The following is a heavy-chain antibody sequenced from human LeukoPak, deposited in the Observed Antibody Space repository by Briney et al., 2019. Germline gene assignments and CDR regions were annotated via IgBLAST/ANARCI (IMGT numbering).Heavy chain of an antibody. CDR2: INPDGSIR. Sequence: GGSLRLSCAASGLTFSTYWMHWVRQAPGKGLAWVARINPDGSIRTYANSVQGRVTIFRDTAKDTLFLQMNSLRAEDTAVYYCAREARVGGALQYWGQGTPVTVSS. V-gene: IGHV3-74*03. J-gene: IGHJ4*02. CDR3: AREARVGGALQY. D-gene: IGHD1-26*01. CDR1: GLTFSTYW.